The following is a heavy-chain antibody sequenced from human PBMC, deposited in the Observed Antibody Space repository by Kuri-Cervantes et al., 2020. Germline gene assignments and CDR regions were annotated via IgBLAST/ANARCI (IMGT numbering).Heavy chain of an antibody. CDR2: ISYDGSNK. CDR1: GFTFSSYA. V-gene: IGHV3-30-3*01. J-gene: IGHJ4*02. D-gene: IGHD6-19*01. Sequence: GESLKISCAASGFTFSSYAMHWVRQAPGKGLEWVAVISYDGSNKYYADSVKGRFTISRDNSKNTLYLQMNSLKIEDTGVYFCTTDRSYRGAVAGHDHWGQGTLVTVSS. CDR3: TTDRSYRGAVAGHDH.